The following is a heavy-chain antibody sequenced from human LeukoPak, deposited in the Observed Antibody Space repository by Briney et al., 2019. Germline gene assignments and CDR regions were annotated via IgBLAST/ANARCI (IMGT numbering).Heavy chain of an antibody. CDR2: INPNSGGT. J-gene: IGHJ3*02. Sequence: ALVKVSCKASGYTFTGYYMHWVRQAPGQGLEWMGWINPNSGGTNYAQKFQGRVTMTRDTSISTAYMELSRLRSDDTAVYYCATVRGVIGDAFDIWGQGTMVTVSS. D-gene: IGHD3-10*01. V-gene: IGHV1-2*02. CDR3: ATVRGVIGDAFDI. CDR1: GYTFTGYY.